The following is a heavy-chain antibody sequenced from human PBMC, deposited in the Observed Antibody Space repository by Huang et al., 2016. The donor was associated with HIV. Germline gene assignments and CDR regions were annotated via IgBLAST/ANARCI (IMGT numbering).Heavy chain of an antibody. J-gene: IGHJ4*02. CDR2: INPNTGNT. CDR3: ARSAYGDLDY. D-gene: IGHD4-17*01. V-gene: IGHV1-8*02. Sequence: QVHLVQSGAGVKKPGASVKVSCKASGYTFTNYDINWVRQAPGRGLEWMGWINPNTGNTGFAQSFQGRVTMTRKTSITTAYMELTSLTSEDTAVYYCARSAYGDLDYWGLGTLVIVSS. CDR1: GYTFTNYD.